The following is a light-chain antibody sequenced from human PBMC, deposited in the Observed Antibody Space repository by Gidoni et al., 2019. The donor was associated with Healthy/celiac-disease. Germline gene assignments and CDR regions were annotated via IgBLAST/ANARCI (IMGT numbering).Light chain of an antibody. CDR1: QDISNY. V-gene: IGKV1-33*01. J-gene: IGKJ3*01. CDR3: QQYDNLPLT. CDR2: DAS. Sequence: DIQMTQSPSSMSASVGDRVTITCQASQDISNYLNWYQQKPGKAPKLLIYDASNLETGVPSRFSGRGSGTDFTFTISSLQPEDIATYYCQQYDNLPLTFXPXTKVAIK.